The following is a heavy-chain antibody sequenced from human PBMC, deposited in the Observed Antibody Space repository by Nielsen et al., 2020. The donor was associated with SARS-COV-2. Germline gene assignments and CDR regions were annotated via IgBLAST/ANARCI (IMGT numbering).Heavy chain of an antibody. D-gene: IGHD3-22*01. J-gene: IGHJ5*02. CDR3: ARPVPYYYDSSGYYQNWFDP. Sequence: SVKVSCKASGGTFSSYTISWVRQAPGQGLEWMGRIIPILGIANYAQKFQGRVTITADKSTSTAYMELSSLRSEDTAVYYCARPVPYYYDSSGYYQNWFDPWGQGTLVTVSS. CDR2: IIPILGIA. CDR1: GGTFSSYT. V-gene: IGHV1-69*02.